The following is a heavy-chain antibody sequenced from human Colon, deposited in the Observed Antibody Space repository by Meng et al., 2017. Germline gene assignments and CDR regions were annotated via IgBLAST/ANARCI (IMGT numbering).Heavy chain of an antibody. J-gene: IGHJ3*02. CDR3: ARDLSGWNDAFDI. V-gene: IGHV3-48*03. CDR1: GFTFSSYE. D-gene: IGHD6-25*01. Sequence: GGSLRLSCAASGFTFSSYEMNWVRQAPGKGLEWVSYISSSGSTIYYADSVKGRFPISRDNAKNSLYLQMNSLRAEDTAVYYCARDLSGWNDAFDIWGQGTMVTVSS. CDR2: ISSSGSTI.